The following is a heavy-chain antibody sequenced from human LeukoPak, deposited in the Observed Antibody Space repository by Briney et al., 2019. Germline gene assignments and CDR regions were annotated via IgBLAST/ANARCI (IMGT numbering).Heavy chain of an antibody. CDR1: GFAFSGYW. D-gene: IGHD5-18*01. CDR3: ASNPLPDHTAMVVGDDY. Sequence: GGSLRLSCAASGFAFSGYWMHWVRQAPGKGLVWVSRINSDGSSTSYADSVKGRFTISRDNAKNTLYLQMNSLRAEDTAVYYCASNPLPDHTAMVVGDDYWGQGTLVTVSS. J-gene: IGHJ4*02. CDR2: INSDGSST. V-gene: IGHV3-74*01.